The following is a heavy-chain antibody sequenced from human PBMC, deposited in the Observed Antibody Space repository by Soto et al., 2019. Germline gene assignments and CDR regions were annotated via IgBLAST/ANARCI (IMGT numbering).Heavy chain of an antibody. V-gene: IGHV3-33*01. J-gene: IGHJ4*02. Sequence: GGSLRLSCAASGFTFNSYGMHWVRQAPGKGLEWVASIWYDGNNDYYADSVKGRFTIYRDNSKNSLFLQMNSLRAEDTALYYCVGRGNQNWGDYWGQGTQVTVSS. CDR1: GFTFNSYG. CDR2: IWYDGNND. D-gene: IGHD3-10*01. CDR3: VGRGNQNWGDY.